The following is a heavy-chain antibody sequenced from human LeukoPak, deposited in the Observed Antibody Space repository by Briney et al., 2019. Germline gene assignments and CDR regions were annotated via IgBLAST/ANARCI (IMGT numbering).Heavy chain of an antibody. Sequence: SSVKVSCKASGVTFSIYAISWVRQAPGQGLEWMGRIIPILGIANYAQKFQGRVTITADKSTSTAYMELSSLRSEDTAAYYCARDESSGTTVTTPQYYYCMDGAGQGTTVTVSS. CDR3: ARDESSGTTVTTPQYYYCMDG. V-gene: IGHV1-69*04. J-gene: IGHJ6*02. CDR2: IIPILGIA. CDR1: GVTFSIYA. D-gene: IGHD4-17*01.